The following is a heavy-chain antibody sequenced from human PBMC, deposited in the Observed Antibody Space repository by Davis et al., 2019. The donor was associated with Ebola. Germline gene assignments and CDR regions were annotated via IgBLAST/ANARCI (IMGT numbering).Heavy chain of an antibody. J-gene: IGHJ5*02. CDR2: IYYSGST. CDR3: ARDRIVGATSGGFDP. Sequence: PSETLSLTCTVSGGSISSGGYYWSWIRQHPGKGLEWIGYIYYSGSTYYNPSLKSRVTISVDTSKNQFSLKLSSVTAADTAVYYCARDRIVGATSGGFDPWGQGTLVTVSS. D-gene: IGHD1-26*01. CDR1: GGSISSGGYY. V-gene: IGHV4-31*03.